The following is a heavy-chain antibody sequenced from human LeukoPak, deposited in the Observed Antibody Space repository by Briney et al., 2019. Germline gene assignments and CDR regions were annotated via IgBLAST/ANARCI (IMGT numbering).Heavy chain of an antibody. CDR2: MNPNSGNT. Sequence: ASVKVSCKASGYNFRNYDINWVRQATGQGLEWMGWMNPNSGNTGYAEKFLGRVTLTMYTSISTAYMEIGSLRSEDTAVYYCARAEVSSDSFYHHGMDVWGQGTTVTVSS. D-gene: IGHD2/OR15-2a*01. J-gene: IGHJ6*02. CDR3: ARAEVSSDSFYHHGMDV. V-gene: IGHV1-8*01. CDR1: GYNFRNYD.